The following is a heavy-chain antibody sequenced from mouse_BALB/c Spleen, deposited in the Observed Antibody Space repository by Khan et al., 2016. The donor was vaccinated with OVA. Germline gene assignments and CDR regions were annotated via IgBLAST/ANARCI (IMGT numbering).Heavy chain of an antibody. V-gene: IGHV1-69*02. CDR1: GYTFTNYW. J-gene: IGHJ3*01. CDR3: TREGVGGSSFAY. D-gene: IGHD1-1*02. Sequence: QVQLQQPGTELVRPGASVKLSCKASGYTFTNYWINWVKQRPGQGLEWIGNIYPSDSYTNYHQKFKDKATLTVDKSSSTAYLQLSSPTSEDSAVYYCTREGVGGSSFAYWGQGTLLTVSA. CDR2: IYPSDSYT.